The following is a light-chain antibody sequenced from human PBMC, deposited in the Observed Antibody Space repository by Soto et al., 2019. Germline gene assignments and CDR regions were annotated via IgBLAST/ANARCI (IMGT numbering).Light chain of an antibody. CDR2: GIS. V-gene: IGKV3-20*01. CDR1: HTISSSY. CDR3: QQYTGPPTT. Sequence: EIVLTPSPGTLSLSPVERATLSCRASHTISSSYLAWYQQKPGQAPRLLMYGISRRATGIPDRFSGSGSGTDFTLTITRLEPEDSAVYFCQQYTGPPTTFGQGTRLEIK. J-gene: IGKJ5*01.